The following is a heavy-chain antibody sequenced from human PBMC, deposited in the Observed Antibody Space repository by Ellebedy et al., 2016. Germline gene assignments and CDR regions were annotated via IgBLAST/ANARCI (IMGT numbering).Heavy chain of an antibody. Sequence: SETRSLTCNVSGGSVSSDYWNWIRRPPGKGLEWIGYVFHTGITNYNPSLKSRVTMSVDTSKSQFSLRLTSVTAADTAVYYCAKWNGGWYAFEVWGQGTMVTVSS. D-gene: IGHD6-19*01. CDR2: VFHTGIT. CDR1: GGSVSSDY. J-gene: IGHJ3*01. V-gene: IGHV4-59*02. CDR3: AKWNGGWYAFEV.